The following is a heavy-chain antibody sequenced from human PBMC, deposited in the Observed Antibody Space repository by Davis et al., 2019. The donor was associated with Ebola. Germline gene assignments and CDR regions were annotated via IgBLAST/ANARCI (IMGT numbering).Heavy chain of an antibody. V-gene: IGHV4-38-2*02. J-gene: IGHJ5*02. CDR2: IYHSGST. Sequence: PSETLSLTCAVSGYSIRSGYYWGWIRQPPGKGLEWIGTIYHSGSTYYNPSLKSRVTISVDTSKNQFSLRLSSVTAADTAVYYCARERVYYGSGIFGDNWFDPWGQGTLVTVSS. CDR1: GYSIRSGYY. CDR3: ARERVYYGSGIFGDNWFDP. D-gene: IGHD3-10*01.